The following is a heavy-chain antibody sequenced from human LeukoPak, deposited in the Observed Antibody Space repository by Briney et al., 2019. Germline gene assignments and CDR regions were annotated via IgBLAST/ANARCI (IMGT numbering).Heavy chain of an antibody. Sequence: GGALRLSCAASGFTFSSYSMNWVRQAPGKGLEWVSSISTSSIYIYYADSVKGRFTISRDNARNSLYIQRNSLRAEDTAVYYCARVAPDYYDPGDYWGHGTLVTVSS. CDR3: ARVAPDYYDPGDY. V-gene: IGHV3-21*01. CDR2: ISTSSIYI. CDR1: GFTFSSYS. D-gene: IGHD3-22*01. J-gene: IGHJ4*01.